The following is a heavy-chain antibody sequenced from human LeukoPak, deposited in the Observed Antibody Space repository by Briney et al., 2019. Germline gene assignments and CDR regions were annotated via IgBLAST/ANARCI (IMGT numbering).Heavy chain of an antibody. CDR1: GGSISSGSYY. CDR2: IYISGST. J-gene: IGHJ3*02. D-gene: IGHD6-13*01. Sequence: PSETLSLTCTVSGGSISSGSYYWSWIRQPAGKGLEWIGRIYISGSTHYSPSLKSRVTISVDTSKNQFSLKLSSVTAADTAVYYCVRGPTYSSSCQIWGQGTMVTVSS. V-gene: IGHV4-61*02. CDR3: VRGPTYSSSCQI.